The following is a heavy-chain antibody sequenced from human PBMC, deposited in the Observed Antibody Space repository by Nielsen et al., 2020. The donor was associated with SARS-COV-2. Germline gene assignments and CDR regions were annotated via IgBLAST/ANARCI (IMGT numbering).Heavy chain of an antibody. CDR2: IRSKAYGGTT. V-gene: IGHV3-49*04. Sequence: GESLKISCTASGFTFGDYAMSWVRQAPGKGLEWVGFIRSKAYGGTTEYAASVKGRFTISRDDSKSIAYLQMNSLKTEDTAVYYCTRVDSSGYFDLDYWGQGTLVTVSS. D-gene: IGHD3-22*01. J-gene: IGHJ4*02. CDR3: TRVDSSGYFDLDY. CDR1: GFTFGDYA.